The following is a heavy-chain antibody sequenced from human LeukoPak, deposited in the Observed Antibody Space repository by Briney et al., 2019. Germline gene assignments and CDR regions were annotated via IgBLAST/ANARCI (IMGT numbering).Heavy chain of an antibody. Sequence: SETLSLTCTVSGGSISSYYWSWIRQPPGKGLEWIGYIYYSGSTNYNPSLKSRVTISVDTSKNQFSLKLSSVTAADTAVYYCARHTPEGGCWMAYYFDYWGQGTLVTVSS. D-gene: IGHD5-24*01. CDR1: GGSISSYY. V-gene: IGHV4-59*08. CDR2: IYYSGST. CDR3: ARHTPEGGCWMAYYFDY. J-gene: IGHJ4*02.